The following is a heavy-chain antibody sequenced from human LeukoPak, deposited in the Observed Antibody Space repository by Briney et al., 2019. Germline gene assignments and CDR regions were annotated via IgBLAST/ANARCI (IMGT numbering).Heavy chain of an antibody. CDR2: ISYDGSEK. D-gene: IGHD1-26*01. V-gene: IGHV3-30*03. J-gene: IGHJ4*02. CDR1: GFTFRNYG. Sequence: GMSPRLSCAASGFTFRNYGMHWVRQVPGKGLGWVAVISYDGSEKYYTDSVKGRFTISRDNSKNTLYLQMDSLRAEDTAVYYCARDLSGRYTVDYWGQGTLVTVSS. CDR3: ARDLSGRYTVDY.